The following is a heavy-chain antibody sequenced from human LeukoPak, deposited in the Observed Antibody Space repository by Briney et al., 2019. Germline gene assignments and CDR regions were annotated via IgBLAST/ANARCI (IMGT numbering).Heavy chain of an antibody. CDR1: AGSISGYY. J-gene: IGHJ6*02. V-gene: IGHV4-4*07. CDR3: ARDTGGAGYGLDV. CDR2: IYSSGST. D-gene: IGHD2-8*02. Sequence: PSETLSLTCSVSAGSISGYYWSWIRQPAGKGLEWIGRIYSSGSTNYNPSLKSRLTLSVETSRNEVSLRLRSVTAADTAVYFCARDTGGAGYGLDVWGQGTTVTVSS.